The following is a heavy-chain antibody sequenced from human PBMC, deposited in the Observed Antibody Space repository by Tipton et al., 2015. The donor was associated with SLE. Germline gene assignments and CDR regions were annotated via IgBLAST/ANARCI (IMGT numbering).Heavy chain of an antibody. V-gene: IGHV4-61*08. Sequence: LRLSCAVSGGSINSAGYYWSWIRQPPGKGLEWIGEINHSGSTNYNPSLKSRVTISVDTSKNQFSLNLTSVTAADTAVYYCARAVRDLYYYYYLDVWGKGTTVTVSS. J-gene: IGHJ6*03. CDR3: ARAVRDLYYYYYLDV. CDR1: GGSINSAGYY. D-gene: IGHD3-10*01. CDR2: INHSGST.